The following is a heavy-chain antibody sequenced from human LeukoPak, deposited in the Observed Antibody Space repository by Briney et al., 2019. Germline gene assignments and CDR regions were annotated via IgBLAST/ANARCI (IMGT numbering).Heavy chain of an antibody. V-gene: IGHV3-23*01. CDR1: GFIFSNYA. CDR2: ITGSGGST. D-gene: IGHD3-22*01. CDR3: AKTRGSSGLFDSSGLLDY. J-gene: IGHJ4*02. Sequence: GGSLRLSCAASGFIFSNYAMSWVRQAPGKGLEWVSAITGSGGSTYYADSVKGRFTISRDNSKNTLYLQMNSLRAEDTAMYYCAKTRGSSGLFDSSGLLDYWGQGTLVTVSS.